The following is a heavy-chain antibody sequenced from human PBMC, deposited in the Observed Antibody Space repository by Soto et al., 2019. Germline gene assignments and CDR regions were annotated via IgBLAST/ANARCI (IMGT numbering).Heavy chain of an antibody. CDR2: ISSSSSYI. CDR1: GFTFSSYS. Sequence: PGGSLRLSCAASGFTFSSYSMNWVRQAPGKGLEWVSSISSSSSYIYYADSVKGRFTISRYNAKNSLYLQMNSLRVEATAVYYCARDDHPPLLRHQIGSSDYWGQGTLVTVSS. D-gene: IGHD3-10*01. J-gene: IGHJ4*02. CDR3: ARDDHPPLLRHQIGSSDY. V-gene: IGHV3-21*01.